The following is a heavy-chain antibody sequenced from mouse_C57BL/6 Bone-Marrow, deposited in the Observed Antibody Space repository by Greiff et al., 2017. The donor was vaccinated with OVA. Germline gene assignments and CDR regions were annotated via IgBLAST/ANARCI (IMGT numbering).Heavy chain of an antibody. CDR2: ISSGGSYT. Sequence: EVHLVESGGDLVKPGGSLKLSCAASGFTFSSYGMSWVRQTPDKRLEWVATISSGGSYTYYPDSVKGRFTISRDNAKNTLYLQMSSLTSEDTAMYYSARDDCVGDFDYWGQGTTLTVSS. CDR1: GFTFSSYG. CDR3: ARDDCVGDFDY. D-gene: IGHD2-4*01. V-gene: IGHV5-6*01. J-gene: IGHJ2*01.